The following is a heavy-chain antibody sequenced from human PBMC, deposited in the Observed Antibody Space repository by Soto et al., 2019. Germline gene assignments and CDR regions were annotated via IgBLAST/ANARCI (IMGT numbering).Heavy chain of an antibody. Sequence: ASVEVSCRASGYAFTSYGSSWVRQAPGQVLEWMGWISAYNVNTNYAQKLQGRVTMTTDTSTSTAYMELRSLRSDDTAVYYCAREGRITIFGVAEGDYYYSGMDVRGQGTTVTVSS. D-gene: IGHD3-3*01. CDR2: ISAYNVNT. V-gene: IGHV1-18*01. J-gene: IGHJ6*02. CDR1: GYAFTSYG. CDR3: AREGRITIFGVAEGDYYYSGMDV.